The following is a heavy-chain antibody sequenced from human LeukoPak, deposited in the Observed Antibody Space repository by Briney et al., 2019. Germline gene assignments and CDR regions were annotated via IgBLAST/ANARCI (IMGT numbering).Heavy chain of an antibody. CDR1: GGSISSYY. D-gene: IGHD2-15*01. V-gene: IGHV4-59*01. CDR3: ARGKLGGYIDY. Sequence: SETLSLTCTVSGGSISSYYWSWIRQPPGKGLEWIGYIYYSGSTNYNPSLKSRVTISVDTSKNQFSLKLSSVTAADTAVYYCARGKLGGYIDYWGQGTLVTVSS. J-gene: IGHJ4*02. CDR2: IYYSGST.